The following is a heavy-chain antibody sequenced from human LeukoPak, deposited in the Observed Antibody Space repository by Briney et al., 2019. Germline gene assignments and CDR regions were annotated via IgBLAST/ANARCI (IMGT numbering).Heavy chain of an antibody. CDR2: ISGSGGST. V-gene: IGHV3-23*01. J-gene: IGHJ3*02. CDR3: ANPFAVTMVRGVITGAFDI. Sequence: PGGSLRLSCAASGFTFSSYAMSSVRQAPGKGLEWVSAISGSGGSTYYADSVKGRFTISRDNSKNTLYLQMNSLRAEATAVYYCANPFAVTMVRGVITGAFDIWGQGTMVTVSS. CDR1: GFTFSSYA. D-gene: IGHD3-10*01.